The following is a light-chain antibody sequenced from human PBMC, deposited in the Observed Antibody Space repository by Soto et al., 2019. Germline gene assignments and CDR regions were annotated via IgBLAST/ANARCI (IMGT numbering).Light chain of an antibody. J-gene: IGLJ2*01. Sequence: QSVLTQPPSASGTPGQRVTISCSGSSSSIASNTVNWYQQLPGTAPKLLIYSDSQRPSGVPDRFSGSKSGTSASLAISGLQSEDEAVYYCAAWDDSLNRVVFGGGTKLTVL. V-gene: IGLV1-44*01. CDR3: AAWDDSLNRVV. CDR1: SSSIASNT. CDR2: SDS.